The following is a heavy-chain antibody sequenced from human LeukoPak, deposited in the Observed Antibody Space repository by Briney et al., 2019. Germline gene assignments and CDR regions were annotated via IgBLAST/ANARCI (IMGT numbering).Heavy chain of an antibody. J-gene: IGHJ4*02. CDR1: GGTFRSNA. V-gene: IGHV1-69*01. CDR2: ITPIFGTA. CDR3: ARGWLAETTVVTPYNY. Sequence: SVKVSCKASGGTFRSNAISWVRQAPGQGLEWMGGITPIFGTANYAQKFQGRVTITAVESMSTAYMELSSLRSEDTAVYYCARGWLAETTVVTPYNYWGQGTLVTVS. D-gene: IGHD4-23*01.